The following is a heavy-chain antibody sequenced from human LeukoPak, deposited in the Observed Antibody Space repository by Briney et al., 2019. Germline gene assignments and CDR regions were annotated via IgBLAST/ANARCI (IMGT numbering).Heavy chain of an antibody. CDR2: ISDSGRT. J-gene: IGHJ3*02. Sequence: GGSLRLSCAASGFTFSNYAMNWVRQAPGKGLEWVSAISDSGRTYYADSVKGRFTISRDNSKNTLYLQMNSLRAEDTAVYYCARATVVTDALDIWGQGTMVTVSS. D-gene: IGHD4-23*01. V-gene: IGHV3-23*01. CDR1: GFTFSNYA. CDR3: ARATVVTDALDI.